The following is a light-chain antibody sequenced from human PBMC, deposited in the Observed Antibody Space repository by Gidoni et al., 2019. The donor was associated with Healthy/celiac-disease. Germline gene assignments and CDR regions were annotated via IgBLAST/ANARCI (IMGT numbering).Light chain of an antibody. Sequence: QSVLTQPPSASGPPGQRVTITCSGSSSNIGSNTVNWYQQLPGTAPKLLISSNNQRPSGVPDRVSGSKSGTSASLAISGLQSEDEADYYCAAWDDSLNVVVFGGGTKLTVL. CDR2: SNN. V-gene: IGLV1-44*01. J-gene: IGLJ2*01. CDR3: AAWDDSLNVVV. CDR1: SSNIGSNT.